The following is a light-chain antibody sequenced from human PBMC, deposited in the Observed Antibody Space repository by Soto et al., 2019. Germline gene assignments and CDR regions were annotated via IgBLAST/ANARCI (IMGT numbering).Light chain of an antibody. CDR3: QQYNNWPLT. CDR1: QSVSSN. CDR2: GAS. Sequence: ERVMTQSPATLSVSPGERATLSCRASQSVSSNLAWYQQKPGQAPRLLIYGASTRATGIPARFSGSGSGTESTLTISSLQSEDFAVYYCQQYNNWPLTFGGGTKVDIK. V-gene: IGKV3-15*01. J-gene: IGKJ4*01.